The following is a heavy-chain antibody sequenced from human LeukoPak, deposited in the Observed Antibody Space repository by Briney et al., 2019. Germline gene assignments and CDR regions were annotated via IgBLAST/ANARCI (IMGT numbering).Heavy chain of an antibody. V-gene: IGHV3-15*01. J-gene: IGHJ4*02. D-gene: IGHD4/OR15-4a*01. CDR2: IKTKTDGGAA. Sequence: GGSLRLSCAASGFTFNNAWMSWVRQAPGKGLEWVGRIKTKTDGGAADCATPVKGRLTISRDDSKTTVYLQMNSLRTEDTAVYYCATDKGARDFWGQGTLVTVSS. CDR1: GFTFNNAW. CDR3: ATDKGARDF.